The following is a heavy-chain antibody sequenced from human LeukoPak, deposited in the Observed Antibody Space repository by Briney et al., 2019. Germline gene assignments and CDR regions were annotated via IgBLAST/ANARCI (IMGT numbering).Heavy chain of an antibody. CDR3: ARSAGVYDILTGYENNWFDP. CDR2: IYYSGST. V-gene: IGHV4-59*12. J-gene: IGHJ5*02. CDR1: GGSINSYY. Sequence: SETLSLTCTVSGGSINSYYWSWIRQPPGKGLEWIGYIYYSGSTNYSPSLKSRVTISVDTSKNQFSLKLSSVTAADTAVYYCARSAGVYDILTGYENNWFDPWGQGTLVTVSS. D-gene: IGHD3-9*01.